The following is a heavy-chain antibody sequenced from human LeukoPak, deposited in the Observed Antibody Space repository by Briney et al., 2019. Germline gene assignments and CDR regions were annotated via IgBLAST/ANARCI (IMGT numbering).Heavy chain of an antibody. Sequence: QPGGSLRLSCTVSGFTVSSNSMGWVRQAPGKGLEWVANIKQDGSEKYYVDSVKGRFTISRDNAKNSLYLQMNSLRAEDTAVYYCARDRFAWFDPWGQGTLVTVSS. D-gene: IGHD3-16*01. CDR1: GFTVSSNS. J-gene: IGHJ5*02. CDR2: IKQDGSEK. CDR3: ARDRFAWFDP. V-gene: IGHV3-7*01.